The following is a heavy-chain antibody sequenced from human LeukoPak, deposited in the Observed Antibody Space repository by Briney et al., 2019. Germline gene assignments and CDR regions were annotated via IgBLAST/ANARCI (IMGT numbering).Heavy chain of an antibody. CDR2: IKEDGSEK. Sequence: AGSLRLSCAASGFTFSSYWMSWVRQAPGKGLEWVANIKEDGSEKYYVDSVKGRFTISRDKAKNSLYLQMNSLRAEDTAVYYCARETPDWNYDSTYYLDVWGKGTTVTVSS. D-gene: IGHD1-7*01. CDR1: GFTFSSYW. CDR3: ARETPDWNYDSTYYLDV. V-gene: IGHV3-7*01. J-gene: IGHJ6*03.